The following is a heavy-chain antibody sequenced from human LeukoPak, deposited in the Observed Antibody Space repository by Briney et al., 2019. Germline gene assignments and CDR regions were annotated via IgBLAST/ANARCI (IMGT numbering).Heavy chain of an antibody. CDR2: ISSSSTYK. CDR3: ARAQTYGDSRLLLDY. D-gene: IGHD4-17*01. CDR1: GFTLSSYS. Sequence: PGGSLTLSCAASGFTLSSYSMSWVRQAPGKGLEWVSSISSSSTYKYYAASVKGRFTIIRDNAKSSQYLQMNSLRVEDTALYYCARAQTYGDSRLLLDYWGQGTLVTVSS. V-gene: IGHV3-21*04. J-gene: IGHJ4*02.